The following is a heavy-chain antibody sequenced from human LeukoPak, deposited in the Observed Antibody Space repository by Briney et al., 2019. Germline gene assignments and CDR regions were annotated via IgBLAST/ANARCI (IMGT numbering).Heavy chain of an antibody. Sequence: GGSLRLSCAASGFPFSSCAMSWVRQAPGKGLEWVGFIRSKAYGGTTEYAASVKGRFTISRDDSKSIAYLQMNSLKTEDTAVYYCTTKSGPRVDWGQGTLVTVSS. J-gene: IGHJ4*02. D-gene: IGHD1-26*01. V-gene: IGHV3-49*04. CDR3: TTKSGPRVD. CDR1: GFPFSSCA. CDR2: IRSKAYGGTT.